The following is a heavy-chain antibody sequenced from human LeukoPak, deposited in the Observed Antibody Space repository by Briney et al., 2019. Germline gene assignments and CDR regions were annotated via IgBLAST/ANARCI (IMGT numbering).Heavy chain of an antibody. CDR1: GYTLTSYG. J-gene: IGHJ4*02. D-gene: IGHD2-15*01. CDR3: ARYIGYCSGGSCYSLDY. CDR2: ISAYNGNT. V-gene: IGHV1-18*01. Sequence: ASVKVSCKASGYTLTSYGISWVRQAPGQGLEWMGWISAYNGNTNYAQKLQGRVTMTTDTSTSTAYMELRSLRSDDTAVYYCARYIGYCSGGSCYSLDYWGQGTLVTVSS.